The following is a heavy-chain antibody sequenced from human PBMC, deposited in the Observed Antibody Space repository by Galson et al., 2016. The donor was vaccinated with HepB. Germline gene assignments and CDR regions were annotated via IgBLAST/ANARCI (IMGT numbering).Heavy chain of an antibody. Sequence: CAISGDSVSSDTAAWNWIRQSPSRGLEWLGRTYYRSKWYNDYAVSVKSRIPINPDTTKNQFSLQLSSVTPEDTEVYYCESEPGHCTGNCCYSGGMDVWGQGTTVTVSS. V-gene: IGHV6-1*01. CDR2: TYYRSKWYN. J-gene: IGHJ6*02. CDR1: GDSVSSDTAA. CDR3: ESEPGHCTGNCCYSGGMDV. D-gene: IGHD2-15*01.